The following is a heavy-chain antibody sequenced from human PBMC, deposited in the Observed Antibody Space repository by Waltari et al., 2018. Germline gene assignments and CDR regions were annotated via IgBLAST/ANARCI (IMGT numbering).Heavy chain of an antibody. V-gene: IGHV3-21*01. CDR1: GFPFSSYT. CDR3: ARDAEDIVESGAFDI. D-gene: IGHD2-15*01. CDR2: ISTSGSYR. Sequence: EVQLVESGGGLVKPGESLRLSCAASGFPFSSYTINWVRQAPGKGLGWVSSISTSGSYRYYADSVKGRFTSSRDNAKNSLSLQMTHLRVEDTALYYCARDAEDIVESGAFDIWGQGTVVTVSS. J-gene: IGHJ3*02.